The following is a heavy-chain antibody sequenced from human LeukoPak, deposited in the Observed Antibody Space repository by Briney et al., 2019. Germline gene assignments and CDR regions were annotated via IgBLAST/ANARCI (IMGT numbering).Heavy chain of an antibody. CDR3: TTGGQGYSSSWYSDFDY. CDR1: GFTFSNAW. CDR2: IKSKTDGGTT. D-gene: IGHD6-13*01. V-gene: IGHV3-15*01. Sequence: GGSLRLSCAASGFTFSNAWMSWVRQAPGKGLEWVGRIKSKTDGGTTDYAAPVKGRFTISRDDSKNTLYLQMNSLKTEDTAVYYCTTGGQGYSSSWYSDFDYWGQGTLVTVSS. J-gene: IGHJ4*02.